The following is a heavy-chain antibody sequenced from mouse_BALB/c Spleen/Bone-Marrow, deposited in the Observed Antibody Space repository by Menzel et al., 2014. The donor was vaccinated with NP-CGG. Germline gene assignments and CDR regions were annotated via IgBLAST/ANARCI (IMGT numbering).Heavy chain of an antibody. CDR1: GYTFTSYW. CDR3: ARPPYYYGSSYDAMDY. Sequence: VQLQQSGAELAKPGASVKMSCKASGYTFTSYWMHWVKQRPGQGLEWIGYINPSTGYTEYNQKFKDKATLTADKPSSTAYMQLSSLTSEDSAVYYCARPPYYYGSSYDAMDYWGQGTSVTVSS. D-gene: IGHD1-1*01. CDR2: INPSTGYT. J-gene: IGHJ4*01. V-gene: IGHV1-7*01.